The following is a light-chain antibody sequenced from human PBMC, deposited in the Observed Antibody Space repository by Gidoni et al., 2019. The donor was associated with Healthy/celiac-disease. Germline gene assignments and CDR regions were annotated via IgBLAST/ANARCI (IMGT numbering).Light chain of an antibody. Sequence: QSVLTPPPSASGTPGQRATISCSGSSSNIGSNYVYWYQQLPGTAPKLLIYRNNQRPSGVPDRFSGSKSGTSASLAISGLRSEDEADYYCAAWDDSLSGVVFGGGTKLTVL. J-gene: IGLJ2*01. CDR2: RNN. CDR1: SSNIGSNY. V-gene: IGLV1-47*01. CDR3: AAWDDSLSGVV.